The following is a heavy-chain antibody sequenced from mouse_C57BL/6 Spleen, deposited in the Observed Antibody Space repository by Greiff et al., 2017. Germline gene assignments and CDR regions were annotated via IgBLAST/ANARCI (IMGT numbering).Heavy chain of an antibody. CDR3: ARWLSYYAMDY. D-gene: IGHD1-2*01. CDR1: GYTFTSYW. CDR2: IHPNSGST. V-gene: IGHV1-64*01. Sequence: QVQLQQPGAELVKPGASVKLSCKASGYTFTSYWMHWVKQRPGQGLEWIGMIHPNSGSTNYNEKFKSKATLTVDKSSSTAYMQLSSLTSEDSAVYYCARWLSYYAMDYWGQGTSVTVSS. J-gene: IGHJ4*01.